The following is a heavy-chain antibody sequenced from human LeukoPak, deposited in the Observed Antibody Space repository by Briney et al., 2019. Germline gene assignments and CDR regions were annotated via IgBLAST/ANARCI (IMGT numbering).Heavy chain of an antibody. D-gene: IGHD5-12*01. V-gene: IGHV3-7*05. CDR1: GFTFSSYW. Sequence: PGGSLRLSCVVSGFTFSSYWMNWVRQAPGKGLEWVANIHEDGSDEYYVDSVKGRFTISRDNAKNSLNLQMNSLRAEDTAVYYCARDSGYSGYSDYWGQGTLVTVSS. CDR3: ARDSGYSGYSDY. J-gene: IGHJ4*02. CDR2: IHEDGSDE.